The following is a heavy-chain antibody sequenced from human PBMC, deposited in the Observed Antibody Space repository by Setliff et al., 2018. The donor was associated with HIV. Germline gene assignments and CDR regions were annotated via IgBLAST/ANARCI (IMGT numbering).Heavy chain of an antibody. CDR2: ISPATDKT. CDR1: GYTFTSYG. Sequence: ASVKVSCKASGYTFTSYGISWVRQAPGQGLEWMGWISPATDKTNYAQKLQGRLTMTTDTSTSTAYMDLRSLRSDDTAVYYCARGTAPRPASVLEFLEWLFPNWFDPWGQGTLVTVSS. CDR3: ARGTAPRPASVLEFLEWLFPNWFDP. J-gene: IGHJ5*02. V-gene: IGHV1-18*01. D-gene: IGHD3-3*02.